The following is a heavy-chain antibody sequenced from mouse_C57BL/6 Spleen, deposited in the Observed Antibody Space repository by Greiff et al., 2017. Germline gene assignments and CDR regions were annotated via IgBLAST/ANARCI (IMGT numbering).Heavy chain of an antibody. CDR2: ISDGGSYT. CDR3: ARRIFGGYSGYFAG. V-gene: IGHV5-4*03. Sequence: DVQLVESGGGLVKPGGSLKLSCAASGFTFSSYAMSWVRQTPGKGLEWVGTISDGGSYTYYPDNVKGRFTISRDNAKNNLYLQMRHLKSADTAMYYSARRIFGGYSGYFAGWGQGTTVTVSS. CDR1: GFTFSSYA. J-gene: IGHJ2*01. D-gene: IGHD2-3*01.